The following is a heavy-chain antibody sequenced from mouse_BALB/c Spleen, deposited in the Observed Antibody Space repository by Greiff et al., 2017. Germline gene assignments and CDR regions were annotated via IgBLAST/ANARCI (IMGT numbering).Heavy chain of an antibody. J-gene: IGHJ2*01. CDR1: GFTFSSFG. Sequence: EVKLVESGGGLVQPGGSRKLSCAASGFTFSSFGMHWVRQAPEKGLEWVAYISSGSSTIYYADTVKGRFTISRDNPKNTLFLQMTSLRSEDTAMYYCAKPDGYYNYLDYWGQGTTLTVAS. CDR2: ISSGSSTI. CDR3: AKPDGYYNYLDY. V-gene: IGHV5-17*02. D-gene: IGHD2-3*01.